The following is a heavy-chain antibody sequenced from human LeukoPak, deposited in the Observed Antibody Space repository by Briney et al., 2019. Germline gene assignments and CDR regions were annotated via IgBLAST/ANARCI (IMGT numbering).Heavy chain of an antibody. J-gene: IGHJ4*02. CDR1: GFTFSSYS. CDR2: ISSSSSYI. Sequence: GGSLRLSCAASGFTFSSYSMNWVRQAPGKGLEWVSSISSSSSYIYYADSVKGRFTISRDNAKNSLYLQMNSLRAEDTAVYYCAKEGVWDYVWGSYRYTDYWGQGTLVTVSS. CDR3: AKEGVWDYVWGSYRYTDY. D-gene: IGHD3-16*02. V-gene: IGHV3-21*04.